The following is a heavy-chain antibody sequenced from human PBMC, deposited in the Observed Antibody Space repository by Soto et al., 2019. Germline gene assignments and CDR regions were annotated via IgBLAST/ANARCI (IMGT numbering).Heavy chain of an antibody. Sequence: GASVKVSCKASGYTFTSYGISWVRQAPGQGLEWMGWISAYNGNTNYAQKLQGRVTMTTDTSTSTAYMELRSLRSDDTAVYYCARVNVVVPAAILGSGSAAMDLWGQGTTVTVSS. J-gene: IGHJ6*02. CDR1: GYTFTSYG. CDR3: ARVNVVVPAAILGSGSAAMDL. D-gene: IGHD2-2*02. V-gene: IGHV1-18*04. CDR2: ISAYNGNT.